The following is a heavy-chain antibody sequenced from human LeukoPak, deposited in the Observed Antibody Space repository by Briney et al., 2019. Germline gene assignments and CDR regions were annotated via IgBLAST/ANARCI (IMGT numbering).Heavy chain of an antibody. V-gene: IGHV1-8*01. CDR2: MNPNSGNI. Sequence: SVKVSCKASGYTFTSYDINWVRQATGQGLEWMGWMNPNSGNIGYAQKFQGRVTMTRNTSISTAYMELSSLRSEDTAVYYCARGSNSSSSSDYWGQGTLVTVSS. CDR1: GYTFTSYD. J-gene: IGHJ4*02. CDR3: ARGSNSSSSSDY. D-gene: IGHD6-6*01.